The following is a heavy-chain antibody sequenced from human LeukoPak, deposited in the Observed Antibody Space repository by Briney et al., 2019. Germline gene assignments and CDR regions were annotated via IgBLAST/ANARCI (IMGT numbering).Heavy chain of an antibody. Sequence: GGSLRLSCAASGFTFSSYAMTWVRQAPGKGLEWVSSISVNGGTTYYADSVKGRFTISRDSSKNTLYLQMNSLRAEDTAVYYCAQDYGRDGEGTMFDYWGQGILVTVSS. CDR1: GFTFSSYA. J-gene: IGHJ4*02. D-gene: IGHD3-10*01. CDR2: ISVNGGTT. CDR3: AQDYGRDGEGTMFDY. V-gene: IGHV3-23*01.